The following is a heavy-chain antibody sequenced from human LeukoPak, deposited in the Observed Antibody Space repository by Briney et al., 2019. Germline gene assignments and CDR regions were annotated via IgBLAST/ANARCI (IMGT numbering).Heavy chain of an antibody. D-gene: IGHD4-17*01. Sequence: SVKVSCKASGGTFSSYAISWVRQAPGQGLGMGGIIPIFGTANYAQKFQGRVTITTDESTSTAYMELGSLRSEDTAVYYCALGGDYGDYDPDYWGQGTLVTVSS. J-gene: IGHJ4*02. CDR2: IIPIFGTA. CDR3: ALGGDYGDYDPDY. V-gene: IGHV1-69*05. CDR1: GGTFSSYA.